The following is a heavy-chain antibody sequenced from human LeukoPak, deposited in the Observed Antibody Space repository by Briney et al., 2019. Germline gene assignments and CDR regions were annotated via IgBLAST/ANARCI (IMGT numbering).Heavy chain of an antibody. CDR2: ISSSSYI. J-gene: IGHJ3*02. CDR1: GFTFSSYS. D-gene: IGHD3-16*01. V-gene: IGHV3-21*01. Sequence: GGSLRLSCAASGFTFSSYSMNWVRQAPGKGLEWVSSISSSSYIYYADSVKGRFTISRDNAKNSPYLQMNSLRAEDTAVYYCAREGYVWGSLDAFDIWGQGTMVTVSS. CDR3: AREGYVWGSLDAFDI.